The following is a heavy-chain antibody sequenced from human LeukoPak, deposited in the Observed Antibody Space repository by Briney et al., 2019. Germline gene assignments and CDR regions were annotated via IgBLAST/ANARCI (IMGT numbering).Heavy chain of an antibody. CDR3: ARAGYNYGIISYFDS. CDR1: GGSISTYY. Sequence: PSETLSLTCTVPGGSISTYYWSWLRQSTGKALEWIGHIYYGGNTNYNPSLQSRVTISRDTSKNQFSLRLTSVTAADTAIYYCARAGYNYGIISYFDSWGQGTLVTVS. CDR2: IYYGGNT. V-gene: IGHV4-59*08. D-gene: IGHD5-18*01. J-gene: IGHJ4*02.